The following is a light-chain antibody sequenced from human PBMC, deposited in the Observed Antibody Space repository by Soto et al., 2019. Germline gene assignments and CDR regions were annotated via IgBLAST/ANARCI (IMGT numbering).Light chain of an antibody. Sequence: QSVLTQPPSASGTPGQRVTVSCSGSSSNIGNNYVFWYQHLPGTAPKHLIYRNDQRPSGVSARFSGSKSGTSASLAISGLRSEDEADYYCAAWDDSLSGSYVFGPGTKVTVL. V-gene: IGLV1-47*01. CDR3: AAWDDSLSGSYV. CDR2: RND. CDR1: SSNIGNNY. J-gene: IGLJ1*01.